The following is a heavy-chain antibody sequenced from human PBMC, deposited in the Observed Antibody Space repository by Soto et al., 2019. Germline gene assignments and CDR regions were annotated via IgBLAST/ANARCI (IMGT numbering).Heavy chain of an antibody. CDR1: GFTFGDYV. V-gene: IGHV3-49*03. CDR3: MRRSGSAERYHLEI. Sequence: PGGSLRLSCTGSGFTFGDYVMSWFRQAPGKGLEWVGFIRSKAYGGTTEYAASVKGRFIISRHDSKSIAYLQMNSLKTEDTAVYYWMRRSGSAERYHLEIWGQGAMVTV. CDR2: IRSKAYGGTT. J-gene: IGHJ3*02. D-gene: IGHD3-9*01.